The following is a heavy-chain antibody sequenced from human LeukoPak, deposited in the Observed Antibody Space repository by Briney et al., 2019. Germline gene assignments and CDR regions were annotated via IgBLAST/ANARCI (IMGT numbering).Heavy chain of an antibody. CDR3: ARGVVACPN. CDR2: INTKTGAT. Sequence: ASVTVSCKAFGYTLTDNWIHWVRQAPGQGVKWRGWINTKTGATNIARPFQGRVNMTRDTAVNTAYIEVRRLTADDRGVCFSARGVVACPNWGQGTLVTVPS. D-gene: IGHD2-2*01. J-gene: IGHJ4*02. CDR1: GYTLTDNW. V-gene: IGHV1-2*02.